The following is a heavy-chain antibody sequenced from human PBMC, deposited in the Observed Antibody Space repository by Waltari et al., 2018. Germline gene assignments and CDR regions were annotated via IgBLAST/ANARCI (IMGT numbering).Heavy chain of an antibody. CDR3: ARVEQVDYYYGMHV. J-gene: IGHJ6*02. CDR1: GGSFSGFY. D-gene: IGHD6-13*01. V-gene: IGHV4-34*01. Sequence: QVQLQQWGAGLLKPSETLSLTCAVYGGSFSGFYWSWIRQPPGKGLEWIGEINHSGSTNYNPSRKSRVTISVDTSKNQFSLKLSSVTAADTAVYYCARVEQVDYYYGMHVWGQGTTVTVSS. CDR2: INHSGST.